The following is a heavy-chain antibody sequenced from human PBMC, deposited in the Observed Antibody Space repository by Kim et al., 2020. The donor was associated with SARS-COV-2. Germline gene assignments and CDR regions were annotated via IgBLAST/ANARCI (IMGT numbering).Heavy chain of an antibody. V-gene: IGHV3-11*05. CDR1: GFAFSEYY. CDR3: GRAPTGTVDF. CDR2: ISGSTTYS. D-gene: IGHD1-1*01. Sequence: GGSLRLSCAASGFAFSEYYMTWIRQAPGKGLEWVSYISGSTTYSRYADSVKGRFTISRDNARNSLYLQMDSLTVDDTAVYYCGRAPTGTVDFWGQGTLVTVS. J-gene: IGHJ4*02.